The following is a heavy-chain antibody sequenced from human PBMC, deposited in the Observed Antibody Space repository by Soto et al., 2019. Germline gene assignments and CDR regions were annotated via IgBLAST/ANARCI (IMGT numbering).Heavy chain of an antibody. CDR3: ARKGWGSGNYFHDF. CDR2: IGSSGIYI. V-gene: IGHV3-21*05. CDR1: EFTLSSYG. J-gene: IGHJ4*02. Sequence: GGSLRLSCAASEFTLSSYGMNWVRQAPGKGLEWVSYIGSSGIYIHYADSVKGRFTISRDNAKNSLYPQMDSLRAEDTAVYYCARKGWGSGNYFHDFWGQGTLVTVSS. D-gene: IGHD3-10*01.